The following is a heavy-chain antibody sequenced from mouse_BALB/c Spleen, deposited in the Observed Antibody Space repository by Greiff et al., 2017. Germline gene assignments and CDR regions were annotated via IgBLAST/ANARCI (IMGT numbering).Heavy chain of an antibody. CDR1: GYAFTSYW. V-gene: IGHV1-80*01. CDR2: IYPGDGVS. D-gene: IGHD1-1*01. Sequence: QVQLQQSGAELVRPGPSVMLSCKASGYAFTSYWMNWVQQRPGQGLEWIGYIYPGDGVSNYNGKFKGKATLTADKSSSTAYMQLSSLTSEDSAVYFCARARHYYGGGCYFDYWGQGTTRTVSS. J-gene: IGHJ2*01. CDR3: ARARHYYGGGCYFDY.